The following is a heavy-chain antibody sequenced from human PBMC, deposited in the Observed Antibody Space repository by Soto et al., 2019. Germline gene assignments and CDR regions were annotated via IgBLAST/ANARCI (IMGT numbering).Heavy chain of an antibody. CDR1: GFTFSSYW. V-gene: IGHV3-7*03. D-gene: IGHD3-22*01. Sequence: PGGSLRLSCAASGFTFSSYWMSWVRQAPGKGLEWVANIKQDGSEKYYVDSVEGRFTISRDNAKNSLYLQMNSLRAEDTAVYYCARISSGPIDYYYYYGMDVWGQGTTVTVSS. CDR3: ARISSGPIDYYYYYGMDV. J-gene: IGHJ6*02. CDR2: IKQDGSEK.